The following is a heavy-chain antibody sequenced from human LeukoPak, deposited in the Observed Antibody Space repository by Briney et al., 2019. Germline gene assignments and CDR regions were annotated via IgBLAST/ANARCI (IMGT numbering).Heavy chain of an antibody. Sequence: PGGSLRLSCAASGFTFSSYAMSWVRQAPGKGLEWVSAISGSGGSTYYADSVKGRFTISRDNSKNTLSLQMNSVRAEDTALYYCAKHTDIVGGYLDSWGQAILVTVSS. CDR2: ISGSGGST. J-gene: IGHJ4*02. D-gene: IGHD5-18*01. CDR3: AKHTDIVGGYLDS. V-gene: IGHV3-23*01. CDR1: GFTFSSYA.